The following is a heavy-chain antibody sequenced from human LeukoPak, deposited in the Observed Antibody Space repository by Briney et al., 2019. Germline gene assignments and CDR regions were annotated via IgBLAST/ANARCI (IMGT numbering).Heavy chain of an antibody. V-gene: IGHV3-21*01. J-gene: IGHJ4*02. D-gene: IGHD4-17*01. CDR3: ARDPSDYGDYMFDY. CDR1: GITFSSYS. CDR2: ISSSSSYI. Sequence: GGSLRLSCAASGITFSSYSMNWVRQAPGKGLEWVSSISSSSSYIYYADSVKGRFTISRDNSKKKVFLQMNNVRVEDTAVYYCARDPSDYGDYMFDYWGQGTLVTVSS.